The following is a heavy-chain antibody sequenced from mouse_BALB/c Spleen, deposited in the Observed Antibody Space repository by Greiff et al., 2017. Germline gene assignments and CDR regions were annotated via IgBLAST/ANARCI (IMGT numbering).Heavy chain of an antibody. CDR2: ISYSGST. CDR1: GYSITSDYA. CDR3: ARGRFYYAMDY. V-gene: IGHV3-2*02. J-gene: IGHJ4*01. Sequence: DVKLQESGPGLVKPSQSLSLTCTVTGYSITSDYAWNWIRQFPGNKLEWMGYISYSGSTSYNPSLKSRISITRDTSKNQFFLQLNSVTTEDTATYYCARGRFYYAMDYWGQGTSVTVSS.